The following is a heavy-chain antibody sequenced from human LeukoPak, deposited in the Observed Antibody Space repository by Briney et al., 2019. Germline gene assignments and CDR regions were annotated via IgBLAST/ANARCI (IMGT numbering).Heavy chain of an antibody. V-gene: IGHV3-30*04. Sequence: SGWSLRLSCAASGFTFSSYAMHWVRQAPGKGLEWVAVISYDGSNKYYADSVKGRFTISRDNSKNTLYLQMNSLRAEDTAVYYCARDLLNYDFWSGSFDYWGQGTLVTVSS. CDR2: ISYDGSNK. CDR1: GFTFSSYA. J-gene: IGHJ4*02. D-gene: IGHD3-3*01. CDR3: ARDLLNYDFWSGSFDY.